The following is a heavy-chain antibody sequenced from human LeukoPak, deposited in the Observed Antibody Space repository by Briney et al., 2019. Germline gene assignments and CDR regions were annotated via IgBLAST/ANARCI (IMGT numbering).Heavy chain of an antibody. CDR1: GFTFINYY. Sequence: ASVKVSCKASGFTFINYYMHWVRQAPGQGLEWLGIINLSGGSTHYPQKFQDRVTMTRDTSTSTVYMELSSLRSEDTAVYYCARDLDHGEKPEDYWGQGTLVTVSS. D-gene: IGHD4/OR15-4a*01. CDR3: ARDLDHGEKPEDY. J-gene: IGHJ4*02. V-gene: IGHV1-46*01. CDR2: INLSGGST.